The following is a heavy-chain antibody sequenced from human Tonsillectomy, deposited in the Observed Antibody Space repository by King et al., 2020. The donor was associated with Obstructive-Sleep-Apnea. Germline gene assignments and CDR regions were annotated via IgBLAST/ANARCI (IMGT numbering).Heavy chain of an antibody. CDR2: ISSSGGST. J-gene: IGHJ4*02. Sequence: VQLVESGGGLVKPGGSLRLSCGASGFSFSDYYMSWVRQAPGKGLEWLSYISSSGGSTNYADSVQGRFTISRDNAKNSLYLQMNSLRVEDTALYYCARVFEWGDSSGWSHFFDHWGRGTLVTVSS. V-gene: IGHV3-11*06. CDR1: GFSFSDYY. D-gene: IGHD6-19*01. CDR3: ARVFEWGDSSGWSHFFDH.